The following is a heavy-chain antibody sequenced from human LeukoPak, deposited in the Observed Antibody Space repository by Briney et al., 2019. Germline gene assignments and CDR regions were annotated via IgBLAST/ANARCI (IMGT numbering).Heavy chain of an antibody. CDR3: ARELAARPDIPFDY. V-gene: IGHV1-46*01. CDR2: INPTGTAT. CDR1: GYTFINHW. D-gene: IGHD6-6*01. J-gene: IGHJ4*02. Sequence: ASVKVSCKASGYTFINHWMHWVRQAPGQGLEWVGLINPTGTATLYAQKFQGRITLTRDMSATTDYMELSSLRSEDTAVYYCARELAARPDIPFDYWGQGTLVTVSS.